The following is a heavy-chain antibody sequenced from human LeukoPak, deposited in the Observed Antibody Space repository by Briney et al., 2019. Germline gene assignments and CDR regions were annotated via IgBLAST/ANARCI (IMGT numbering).Heavy chain of an antibody. J-gene: IGHJ6*02. CDR1: GFTFSSYS. CDR2: ISSSSSYI. Sequence: GGSLRLSCAASGFTFSSYSMNWVRQAPGKGLEWVSSISSSSSYIYYADSVKGRFTISRDNAKNSLYLQMNSLRAEDTAVYYCARDLSEYYYYGIDVWGQGTTVTVSS. V-gene: IGHV3-21*01. D-gene: IGHD2/OR15-2a*01. CDR3: ARDLSEYYYYGIDV.